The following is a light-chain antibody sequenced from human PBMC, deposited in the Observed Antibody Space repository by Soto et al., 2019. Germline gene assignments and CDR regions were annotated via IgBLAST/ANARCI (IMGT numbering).Light chain of an antibody. V-gene: IGLV2-14*01. Sequence: QPASVSGSPGQSITMSCTGASRDIGGYNYVSWYRQHPGEAPKLMIYEVTNRPSGVSNRFSGSKSGNTASLTISGLQAEDEADYYCCSYTSSGTPVFGGGTKLTVL. CDR2: EVT. CDR1: SRDIGGYNY. CDR3: CSYTSSGTPV. J-gene: IGLJ3*02.